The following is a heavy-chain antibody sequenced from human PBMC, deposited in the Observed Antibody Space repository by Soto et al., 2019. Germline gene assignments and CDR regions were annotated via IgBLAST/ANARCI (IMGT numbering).Heavy chain of an antibody. CDR3: ASTGGGGWFDP. CDR1: GGSFSGYY. CDR2: INHSGST. J-gene: IGHJ5*02. D-gene: IGHD3-16*01. V-gene: IGHV4-34*01. Sequence: QVQLQQWGAGLLKPSETLSLTCAVYGGSFSGYYWSWIRQPPGKGLEWIGEINHSGSTNYNPSLKSRVTISVDTSKNQFSLELSSVTAADTAVYYCASTGGGGWFDPWGQGTLVTVSS.